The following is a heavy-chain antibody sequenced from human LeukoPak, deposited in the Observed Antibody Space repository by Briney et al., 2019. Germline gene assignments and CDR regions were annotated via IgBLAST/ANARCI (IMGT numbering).Heavy chain of an antibody. J-gene: IGHJ5*02. CDR3: ARTVRSGYDFWSGSLSFDP. CDR2: IYYSGST. D-gene: IGHD3-3*01. Sequence: SETLSLTCTVSGGSISTQYWTWIRQPPGKGLEWIGYIYYSGSTNYNPSLKSRVTISVDTSKNQFSLKLSSVTAADTAVYYCARTVRSGYDFWSGSLSFDPWGQGTLVTVSS. CDR1: GGSISTQY. V-gene: IGHV4-59*08.